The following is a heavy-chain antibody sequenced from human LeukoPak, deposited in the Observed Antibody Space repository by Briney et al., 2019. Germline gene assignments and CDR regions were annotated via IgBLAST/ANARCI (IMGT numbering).Heavy chain of an antibody. D-gene: IGHD3-10*01. CDR2: INPNSGGT. CDR1: GYTFTGYY. Sequence: ASVKVSCKASGYTFTGYYMHWVRQAPGQGLEWMGWINPNSGGTNYAQKFQGRVTMTRDTSISTAYMELSRLRSDDTAVYYCARGVVRGVHYYYMDVWGKGTTVTISS. V-gene: IGHV1-2*02. CDR3: ARGVVRGVHYYYMDV. J-gene: IGHJ6*03.